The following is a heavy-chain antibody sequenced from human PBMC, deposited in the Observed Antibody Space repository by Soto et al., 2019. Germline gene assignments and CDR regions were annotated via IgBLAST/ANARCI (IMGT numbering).Heavy chain of an antibody. Sequence: PGGSLRLSCAASGFTFSSYAMSWVRQAPGKGLEWVSAISGSGGSTYYADSVKGRFTISRDNSKNTLYLQMNSLRAEDTAVYYCAKAPIGYCSSTSCLNWFDPWGQGTLVTVSS. V-gene: IGHV3-23*01. CDR2: ISGSGGST. J-gene: IGHJ5*02. D-gene: IGHD2-2*01. CDR3: AKAPIGYCSSTSCLNWFDP. CDR1: GFTFSSYA.